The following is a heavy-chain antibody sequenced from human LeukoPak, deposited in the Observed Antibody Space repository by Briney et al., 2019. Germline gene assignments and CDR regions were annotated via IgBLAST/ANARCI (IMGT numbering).Heavy chain of an antibody. Sequence: GGSLRLSCAASGFTFSSYAMSWVRQAPGKGLEWVSALSGSGGSTYYADSVKGRFTISRDNSKNKLYLQMNSLRAEDTAVYYCAMTTVTASYYYGLDVWGQGTTVTVSS. D-gene: IGHD4-17*01. CDR1: GFTFSSYA. CDR3: AMTTVTASYYYGLDV. V-gene: IGHV3-23*01. J-gene: IGHJ6*02. CDR2: LSGSGGST.